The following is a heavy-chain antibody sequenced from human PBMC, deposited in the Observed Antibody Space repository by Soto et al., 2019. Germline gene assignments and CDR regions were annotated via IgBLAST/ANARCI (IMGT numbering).Heavy chain of an antibody. Sequence: QVQLQESGPGLVKPSQTLSLTCTVSGGSISSGGYYWSWIRQHPGKGLEWIGYIYYSGSTYYNPSLKSRVTISVDTSKNQFSLKLSSVTAADTAVYYYAREVTIFGVVITNWFDPWGQGTLVTVSS. J-gene: IGHJ5*02. CDR1: GGSISSGGYY. V-gene: IGHV4-31*03. D-gene: IGHD3-3*01. CDR2: IYYSGST. CDR3: AREVTIFGVVITNWFDP.